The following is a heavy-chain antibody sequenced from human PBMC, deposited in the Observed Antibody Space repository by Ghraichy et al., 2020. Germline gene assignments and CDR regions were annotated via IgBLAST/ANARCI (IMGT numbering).Heavy chain of an antibody. D-gene: IGHD2-8*02. CDR3: ARHIPARYCTGGVCYIESHAFDI. CDR1: GGSISSSSYY. Sequence: SETLSLTCTVSGGSISSSSYYWGWIRQPPGKGLEWIGSIYYSGSTYYNPSLKSRVTISVDTSKNQFSLKLSSVTAADTAVYYCARHIPARYCTGGVCYIESHAFDIWGQGTMVTVSS. CDR2: IYYSGST. J-gene: IGHJ3*02. V-gene: IGHV4-39*01.